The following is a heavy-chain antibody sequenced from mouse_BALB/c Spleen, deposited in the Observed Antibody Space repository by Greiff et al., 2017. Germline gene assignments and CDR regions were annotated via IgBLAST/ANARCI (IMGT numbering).Heavy chain of an antibody. CDR3: ARDGYYAY. J-gene: IGHJ3*01. V-gene: IGHV5-12-1*01. Sequence: EVQRVESGGGLVKPGGSLKLSCAASGFAFSSYDMSWVRQTPEKRLEWVAYISSGGGSTYYPDTVKGRFTISRDNAKNTLYLQMSSLKSEDTAMYYCARDGYYAYWGQGTLVTVSA. CDR1: GFAFSSYD. D-gene: IGHD2-3*01. CDR2: ISSGGGST.